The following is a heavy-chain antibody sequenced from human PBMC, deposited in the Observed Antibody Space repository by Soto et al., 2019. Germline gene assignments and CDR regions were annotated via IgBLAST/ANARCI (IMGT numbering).Heavy chain of an antibody. CDR1: GGSISGYY. CDR3: ARYFISVWCTNGVCFCGPRWFDP. D-gene: IGHD2-8*01. CDR2: IYYTGST. J-gene: IGHJ5*02. V-gene: IGHV4-59*12. Sequence: PSETLSLTCTVSGGSISGYYWSWIRQPPGKRLEWIGYIYYTGSTNYNPSLRSRVTISIDTSKNQFSLKLSSVTAADTAVYYCARYFISVWCTNGVCFCGPRWFDPWGQGTLVTVSS.